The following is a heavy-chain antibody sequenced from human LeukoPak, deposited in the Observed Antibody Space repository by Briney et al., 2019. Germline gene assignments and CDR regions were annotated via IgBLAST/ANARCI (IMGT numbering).Heavy chain of an antibody. V-gene: IGHV3-30*18. Sequence: PGGSLRLSCAASGFTFSDYGMHWVRQAPGKGLEWVAVISYDGSNKYYADPVKGRFTISRDNSKNTLYLQMNSLRPEDTALYYCAKDKESAYYYGSGLDIWGQGTMVTVSS. D-gene: IGHD3-10*01. CDR3: AKDKESAYYYGSGLDI. CDR2: ISYDGSNK. J-gene: IGHJ3*02. CDR1: GFTFSDYG.